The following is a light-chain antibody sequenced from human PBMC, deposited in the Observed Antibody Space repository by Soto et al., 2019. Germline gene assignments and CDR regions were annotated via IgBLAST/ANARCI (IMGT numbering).Light chain of an antibody. CDR1: QSVDIN. V-gene: IGKV3-15*01. Sequence: EIVLTQSPGTLSVCPWDRVTLSCRASQSVDINLAWYQQRAGQAPRLLVYGASTKATAMPGRFSGRGSGTEFTLTINNLQSEDFAVYYCEHYNNWPPWTFGQGTKVDIK. CDR3: EHYNNWPPWT. CDR2: GAS. J-gene: IGKJ1*01.